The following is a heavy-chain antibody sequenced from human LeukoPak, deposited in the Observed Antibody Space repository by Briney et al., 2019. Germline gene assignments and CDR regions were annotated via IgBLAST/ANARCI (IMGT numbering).Heavy chain of an antibody. CDR1: GFTFSSYA. V-gene: IGHV3-30-3*01. Sequence: PGGSLRLSCAASGFTFSSYAMRWVRQAPGKGLEWVAVISYDGSNKYYADSVKGRFTISRDNSKNTLYLQMNSLRAEDTAVYYCARETYYYGSGMNWFDPWGQGTLVTVSS. CDR2: ISYDGSNK. J-gene: IGHJ5*02. CDR3: ARETYYYGSGMNWFDP. D-gene: IGHD3-10*01.